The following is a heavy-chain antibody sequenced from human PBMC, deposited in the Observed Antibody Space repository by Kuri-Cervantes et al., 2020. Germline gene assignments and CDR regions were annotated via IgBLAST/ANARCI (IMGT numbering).Heavy chain of an antibody. J-gene: IGHJ4*02. V-gene: IGHV5-51*01. D-gene: IGHD3-22*01. Sequence: KVSCKSIGYDFSSFWIGWVRQRPGKGLEWMGIIYPNDSDTRYSPSVQGQVTISADKSISAAYLQWSSLKASDTAMYYCARSPDSSDPIQTYYFDYWGQGTLVTVSS. CDR3: ARSPDSSDPIQTYYFDY. CDR2: IYPNDSDT. CDR1: GYDFSSFW.